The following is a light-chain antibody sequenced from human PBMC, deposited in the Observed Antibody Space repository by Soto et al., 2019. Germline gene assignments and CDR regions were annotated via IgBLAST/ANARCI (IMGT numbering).Light chain of an antibody. CDR3: QQYKNVPYT. Sequence: DIQMTQSPSSLSASVGDRVTITCQASQDIRIYLNWYQQKPGKAPKVLIYDASNLETGVPSRFSASGSGTDFTFTITSLQAEDSATYYCQQYKNVPYTFGQGTKLEIK. J-gene: IGKJ2*01. V-gene: IGKV1-33*01. CDR2: DAS. CDR1: QDIRIY.